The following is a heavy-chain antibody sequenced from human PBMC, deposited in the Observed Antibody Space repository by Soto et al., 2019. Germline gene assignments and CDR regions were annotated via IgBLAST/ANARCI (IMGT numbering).Heavy chain of an antibody. D-gene: IGHD3-16*01. CDR1: GYTFTSYA. V-gene: IGHV1-3*01. J-gene: IGHJ4*02. Sequence: QVQLVQSGAEVKKPGASVKVSCKASGYTFTSYAMHWVRQAPGQRLEWMGWINAGNGNTKYSRKFQGRVTITRDTSARPAYMELSSLRSEDTAVYYCARGPGGPDGPGDYWGQGTLVTVSS. CDR3: ARGPGGPDGPGDY. CDR2: INAGNGNT.